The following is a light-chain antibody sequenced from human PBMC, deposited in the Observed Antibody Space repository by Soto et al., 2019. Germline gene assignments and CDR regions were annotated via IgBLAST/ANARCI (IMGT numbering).Light chain of an antibody. Sequence: DIQMTQSPSTLSASVGDRVTITCRASQSLSSWLAWYQQKPGKAPKLLIYAASSLQSGVPSRFSGSGSGTDFTLTISSLQPEDFATYYCQQSYSTPRITFGQGTRLEI. J-gene: IGKJ5*01. CDR3: QQSYSTPRIT. CDR1: QSLSSW. CDR2: AAS. V-gene: IGKV1-39*01.